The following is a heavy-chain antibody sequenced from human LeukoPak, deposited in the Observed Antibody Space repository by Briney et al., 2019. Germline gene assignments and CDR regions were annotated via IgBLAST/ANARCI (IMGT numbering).Heavy chain of an antibody. J-gene: IGHJ3*02. CDR3: ARARITMIVVAVDAFDI. Sequence: GGSLRLSCAASGFTFSSYSMNWVRQAPGKGLEWVSSISSSSSYIYYADSVKGRFTISRDNAKNSLYLQMNSLRAEDTAVYYCARARITMIVVAVDAFDIWGQGTMVTVSS. D-gene: IGHD3-22*01. V-gene: IGHV3-21*01. CDR1: GFTFSSYS. CDR2: ISSSSSYI.